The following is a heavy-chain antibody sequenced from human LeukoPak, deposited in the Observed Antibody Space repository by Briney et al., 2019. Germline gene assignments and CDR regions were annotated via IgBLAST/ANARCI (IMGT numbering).Heavy chain of an antibody. J-gene: IGHJ5*02. CDR2: IIPIFGTA. Sequence: ASVKVSCKASGGTFSSYAISWVRQAPGQGLEWMGGIIPIFGTANYAQKFQGRVTITTDESTSTAYMELSSLRSEDTAVYYCARGQQLAPGWFDPWGQGTLVTVSS. D-gene: IGHD6-13*01. V-gene: IGHV1-69*05. CDR1: GGTFSSYA. CDR3: ARGQQLAPGWFDP.